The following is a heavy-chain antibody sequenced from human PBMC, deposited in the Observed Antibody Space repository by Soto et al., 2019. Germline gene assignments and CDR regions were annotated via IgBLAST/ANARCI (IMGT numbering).Heavy chain of an antibody. CDR1: GFNFSSYG. CDR3: VKGGWGDN. D-gene: IGHD6-19*01. V-gene: IGHV3-23*01. CDR2: IYRSGGEI. J-gene: IGHJ4*02. Sequence: EVQLLESGGGLVQPGESLRLSCAASGFNFSSYGMTWVRQAPGRGLEWVSAIYRSGGEIYYAAAVMGRFTISRDDSRGSVSLQMDSLRGEDTATYYCVKGGWGDNWGPGTLVTVSS.